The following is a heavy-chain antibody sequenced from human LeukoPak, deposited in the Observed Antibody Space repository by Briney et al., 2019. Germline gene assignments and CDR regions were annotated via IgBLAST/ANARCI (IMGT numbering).Heavy chain of an antibody. Sequence: SETLSLTCTVSGGSISSYYWDWIRQSPGKGLEWIGYIYYSGNTNYNPSLKSRVTISVDKSKNQFSLKLSSVTAADTAVYYCARVPDRYYYDSSGYNYWGQGTLVTVSS. V-gene: IGHV4-59*12. J-gene: IGHJ4*02. CDR3: ARVPDRYYYDSSGYNY. D-gene: IGHD3-22*01. CDR1: GGSISSYY. CDR2: IYYSGNT.